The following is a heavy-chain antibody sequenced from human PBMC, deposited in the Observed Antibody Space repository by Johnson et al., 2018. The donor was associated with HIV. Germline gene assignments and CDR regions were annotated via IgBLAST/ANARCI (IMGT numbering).Heavy chain of an antibody. V-gene: IGHV3-NL1*01. CDR2: ISGSCGST. CDR3: AREAPGSSGAFDI. Sequence: QVQLVESGGGVVQPGGSLRLSCAASVFTFSSSGMHWVRQAPCKGLEWVSAISGSCGSTYYADSVKVRFTIYRDNSKNTMYLQMNGLRAEDTAVYSCAREAPGSSGAFDIWGQGTMVTVSS. D-gene: IGHD1-26*01. CDR1: VFTFSSSG. J-gene: IGHJ3*02.